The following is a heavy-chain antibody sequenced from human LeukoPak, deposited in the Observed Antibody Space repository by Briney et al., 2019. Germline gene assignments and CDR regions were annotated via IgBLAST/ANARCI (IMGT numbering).Heavy chain of an antibody. CDR3: ARGCYDILTGYYNVPNFDY. V-gene: IGHV3-21*01. J-gene: IGHJ4*02. D-gene: IGHD3-9*01. CDR1: GFTFSSYS. Sequence: GGSLRLSCAASGFTFSSYSMNWVRQAPGKGLEWVSSISSSSYIYYADSVKGRFTISRDNAKNSLYLQMNSLRAEDTAVYYCARGCYDILTGYYNVPNFDYWGQGTLVTVSS. CDR2: ISSSSYI.